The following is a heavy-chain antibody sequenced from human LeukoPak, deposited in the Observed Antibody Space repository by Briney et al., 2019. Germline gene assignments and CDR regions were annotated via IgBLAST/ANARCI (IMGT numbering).Heavy chain of an antibody. V-gene: IGHV3-53*01. Sequence: GGPLRLSCAASGFTVDSNYLSWVRQAPGKGLEWVSTIYTGGNTYYAASVKGRFTISRDFSKNTVFLHMNSLRAEDTAMYYCARGDDSGYYDYFDYWGQGALVTVSS. CDR1: GFTVDSNY. J-gene: IGHJ4*02. D-gene: IGHD3-22*01. CDR2: IYTGGNT. CDR3: ARGDDSGYYDYFDY.